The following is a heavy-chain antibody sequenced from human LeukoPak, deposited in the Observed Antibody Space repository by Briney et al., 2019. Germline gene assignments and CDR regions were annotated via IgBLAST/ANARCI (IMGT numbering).Heavy chain of an antibody. V-gene: IGHV1-8*01. D-gene: IGHD3-22*01. CDR3: ARTTITMIALFYY. CDR2: MNPNSGNT. Sequence: GASVKVSCKASGYTFTRYDINWVRQATGQGLEWMGWMNPNSGNTGYAQKFQGRVTMTRNTSISTAYMELSSLRSEDTAVYYCARTTITMIALFYYWGQGTLVTVSS. J-gene: IGHJ4*02. CDR1: GYTFTRYD.